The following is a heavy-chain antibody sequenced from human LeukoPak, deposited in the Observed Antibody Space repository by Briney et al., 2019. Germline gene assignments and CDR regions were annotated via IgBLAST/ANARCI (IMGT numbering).Heavy chain of an antibody. CDR1: GYTLTELS. V-gene: IGHV1-24*01. D-gene: IGHD3-22*01. CDR2: FDPEDGET. Sequence: ASVKVSCKVSGYTLTELSMHWVRQAPGKGLEWMGGFDPEDGETIYAQKFQGRVTMTEDTSTDTAYMELNSLRSEDTAVYYCATAGPRITLILPGAFDIWGQGTMVTVSS. CDR3: ATAGPRITLILPGAFDI. J-gene: IGHJ3*02.